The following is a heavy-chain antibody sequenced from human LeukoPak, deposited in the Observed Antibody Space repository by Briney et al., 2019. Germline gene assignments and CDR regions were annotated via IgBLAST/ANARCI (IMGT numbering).Heavy chain of an antibody. CDR1: GFTFSDHY. V-gene: IGHV3-72*01. CDR3: AVTVTTVFNYFDY. CDR2: TRNKANSYTT. Sequence: PGGSLRLSCAASGFTFSDHYMDWVRQAPGKGLEWVGRTRNKANSYTTEYAASVKGRFTISRDDSKNSLYLQMNSLKTEDTAVYYCAVTVTTVFNYFDYWGQGTLVTVSS. D-gene: IGHD4-17*01. J-gene: IGHJ4*02.